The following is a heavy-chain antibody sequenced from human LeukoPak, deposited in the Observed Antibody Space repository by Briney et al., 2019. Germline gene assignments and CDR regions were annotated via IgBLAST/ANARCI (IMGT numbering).Heavy chain of an antibody. D-gene: IGHD4-17*01. J-gene: IGHJ6*02. CDR1: GGSISSYY. V-gene: IGHV4-4*07. CDR2: IHISGST. Sequence: PSETLSLTCTVSGGSISSYYWTWIRQPAGKGLEWIGRIHISGSTNYNPSLKSRVTISVDTSKNQFSLKLSSVTAADTAVYYCARDGSSYGDYSYYYGMDVWGQGTTVTVSS. CDR3: ARDGSSYGDYSYYYGMDV.